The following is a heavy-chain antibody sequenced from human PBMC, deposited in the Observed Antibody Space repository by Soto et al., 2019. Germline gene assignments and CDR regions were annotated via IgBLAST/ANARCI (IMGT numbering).Heavy chain of an antibody. J-gene: IGHJ3*02. Sequence: GGALRLSCAASGFTFSSYSMNWVRQAPGKGLEWVSSISSSSSYIYYADSVKGRFTISRDNAKNSLYLQMNSLRAEDTAVYYCARVLNSVRPDYYDTHWSAFDIWGQGTMVNVSS. CDR1: GFTFSSYS. V-gene: IGHV3-21*01. CDR2: ISSSSSYI. CDR3: ARVLNSVRPDYYDTHWSAFDI. D-gene: IGHD3-22*01.